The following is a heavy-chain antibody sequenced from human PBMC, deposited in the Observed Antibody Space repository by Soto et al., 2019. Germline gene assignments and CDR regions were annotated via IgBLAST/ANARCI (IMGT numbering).Heavy chain of an antibody. Sequence: GGSLRLSCAASGFTFSSYAMHWVRQAPGKGLEWVAVISYDGSNKYYADSVKGRFTISRDNSKNTLYLQMNSLRAEDTAVYYCATGFGRGIAVAGTFDYWGQGTLVTVYS. J-gene: IGHJ4*02. CDR2: ISYDGSNK. CDR1: GFTFSSYA. CDR3: ATGFGRGIAVAGTFDY. D-gene: IGHD6-19*01. V-gene: IGHV3-30-3*01.